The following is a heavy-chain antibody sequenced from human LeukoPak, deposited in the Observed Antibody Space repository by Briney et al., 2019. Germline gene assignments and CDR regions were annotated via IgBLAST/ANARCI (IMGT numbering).Heavy chain of an antibody. CDR3: ARQIISVAGRADY. CDR1: GYSFTTYW. CDR2: IYPTDSDT. J-gene: IGHJ4*01. V-gene: IGHV5-51*01. D-gene: IGHD6-19*01. Sequence: GESLKISCKGSGYSFTTYWIGWVCQIPGKGLEWMGIIYPTDSDTRYSPSFQGQVTISADKSISTAYLQWNSLKASDTAMYYCARQIISVAGRADYWGQGTLVTVSS.